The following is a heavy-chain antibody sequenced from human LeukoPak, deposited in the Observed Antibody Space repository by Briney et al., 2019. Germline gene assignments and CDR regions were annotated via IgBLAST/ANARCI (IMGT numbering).Heavy chain of an antibody. V-gene: IGHV1-18*01. D-gene: IGHD3-22*01. Sequence: APVTVSCTASGYTFTTYNINWVRQAPGQGLEWMGWMSGYNGNTNYAQTLQGRVTMTTDTSTSTVYMELSSLRSQDTAVYYCARARYYDSSGYLDYWGQGTLVTVSS. CDR3: ARARYYDSSGYLDY. CDR2: MSGYNGNT. CDR1: GYTFTTYN. J-gene: IGHJ4*02.